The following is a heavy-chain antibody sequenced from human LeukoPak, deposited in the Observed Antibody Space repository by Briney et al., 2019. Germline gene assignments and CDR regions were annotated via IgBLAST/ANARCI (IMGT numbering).Heavy chain of an antibody. CDR2: ISWNSGSI. V-gene: IGHV3-9*01. D-gene: IGHD3-22*01. CDR3: AKGPHYYDSSGYLDY. CDR1: GFTFDDYA. Sequence: PGRSLRLSCAASGFTFDDYAMHWVRQAPGKGLEWVSGISWNSGSIGYADSVKGRFTISRDNAKNSLYLQMNSLRAEDTALYYCAKGPHYYDSSGYLDYWGQGTLVTVSS. J-gene: IGHJ4*02.